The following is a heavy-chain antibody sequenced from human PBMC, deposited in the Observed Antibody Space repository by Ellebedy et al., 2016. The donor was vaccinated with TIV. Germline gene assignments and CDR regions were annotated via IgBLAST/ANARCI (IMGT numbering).Heavy chain of an antibody. CDR1: GGSISSGDYY. J-gene: IGHJ3*02. CDR2: IYYSGST. V-gene: IGHV4-30-4*01. CDR3: ARVLRAFDI. Sequence: MPSETLSLTCTVSGGSISSGDYYWSWIRQPPGKGLEWIGYIYYSGSTDYNPSLKSRVTISVDTSKNQFSVRLNSVTAADTAVYYCARVLRAFDIWGQGTMVTVSS.